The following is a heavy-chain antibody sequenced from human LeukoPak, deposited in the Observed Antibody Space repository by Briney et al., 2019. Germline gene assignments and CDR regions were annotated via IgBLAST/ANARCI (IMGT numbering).Heavy chain of an antibody. CDR2: IWYDGSNK. CDR3: ARDPYDSSGYYFDY. CDR1: GFXFSSYG. V-gene: IGHV3-33*01. Sequence: GGSLRLSCGASGFXFSSYGMHWVRQAPGKGLEWVAVIWYDGSNKYYADSVKGRFTISRDNSKNTLYLQMNSLRAEDTAVYYCARDPYDSSGYYFDYWGQGTLVTVSS. D-gene: IGHD3-22*01. J-gene: IGHJ4*02.